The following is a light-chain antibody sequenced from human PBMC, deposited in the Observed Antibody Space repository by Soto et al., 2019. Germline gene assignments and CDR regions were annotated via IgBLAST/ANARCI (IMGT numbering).Light chain of an antibody. CDR2: GTS. Sequence: AIQMTQSPSSLSVSVGDRVTITCRASQDIRNDLGWYQQKPGKAPKLLIYGTSNLQSGVPSRFSGRGSGTEFTLTISSLQPEDFAVYYCQQYNNWPSTFGQGTKVDIK. CDR3: QQYNNWPST. CDR1: QDIRND. J-gene: IGKJ2*01. V-gene: IGKV1-6*01.